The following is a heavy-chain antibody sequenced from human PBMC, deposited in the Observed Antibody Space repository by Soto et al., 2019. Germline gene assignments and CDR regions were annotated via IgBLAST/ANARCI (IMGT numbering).Heavy chain of an antibody. CDR2: ISYDGNNK. Sequence: PGVSLRLSCVASEFTLSNYALHWVRQAPGQGLQWLAVISYDGNNKYYADSVEGRFTISRDNSKNTVYLQMNSLRLEDTAVYYWARGRSYSDSYFDHWGQGTLVTVCS. D-gene: IGHD4-17*01. CDR1: EFTLSNYA. V-gene: IGHV3-30*03. CDR3: ARGRSYSDSYFDH. J-gene: IGHJ4*02.